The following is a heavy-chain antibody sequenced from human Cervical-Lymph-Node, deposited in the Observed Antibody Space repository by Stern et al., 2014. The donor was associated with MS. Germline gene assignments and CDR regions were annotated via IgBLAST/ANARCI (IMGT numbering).Heavy chain of an antibody. V-gene: IGHV1-2*06. J-gene: IGHJ4*02. CDR2: ILPRSGET. CDR1: GYTFNDHF. Sequence: VQLVESGAEVKKPGASVKVSCKASGYTFNDHFIHWVRQAPGQGLEWMGRILPRSGETCFARKFQGRVTMTRDTSISTAYMELISLTSDDTAIYYCTREEAPFYFDFWGQGTLVTVSS. CDR3: TREEAPFYFDF.